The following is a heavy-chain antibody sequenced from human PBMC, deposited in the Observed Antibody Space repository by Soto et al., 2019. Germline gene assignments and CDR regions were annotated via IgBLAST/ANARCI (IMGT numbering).Heavy chain of an antibody. Sequence: EVQLVESGGGLVQPGGSLRLSCAASGFTFSSYSMNWVRQAPGKGLEWVSYISSSSSTIYYADSVKGRFTISRDNAKNSLYLNMISLRAEDTAVYYCARRGSLVVGTVLYYYMDVLGKGTTVTVSS. V-gene: IGHV3-48*01. CDR2: ISSSSSTI. D-gene: IGHD6-19*01. CDR3: ARRGSLVVGTVLYYYMDV. J-gene: IGHJ6*03. CDR1: GFTFSSYS.